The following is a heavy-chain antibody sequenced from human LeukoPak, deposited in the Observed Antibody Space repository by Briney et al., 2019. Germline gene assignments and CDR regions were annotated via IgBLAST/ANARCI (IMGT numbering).Heavy chain of an antibody. CDR3: ARSRGFTYGMDV. CDR2: IYYSGST. V-gene: IGHV4-59*01. Sequence: TSETLSLTCTVSGGSISSDYWSWIRQPPGKGLGWIGYIYYSGSTSYNPSLKSRVTILVDTSKNQFSLKLSSVTAADTAVYYCARSRGFTYGMDVWGQGTTVTVSS. J-gene: IGHJ6*02. CDR1: GGSISSDY. D-gene: IGHD3-10*01.